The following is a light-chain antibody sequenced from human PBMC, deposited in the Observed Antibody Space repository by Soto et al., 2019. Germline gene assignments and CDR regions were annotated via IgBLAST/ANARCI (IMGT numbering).Light chain of an antibody. Sequence: EIVMTQSPATLSVSPGETATLSCRASQSVTYNVAWYQQKPGQGPRILIYGAFTRATGIPARFSGSGSGTEFNLTISSLQSEDFAVYYCQQDKNWPPLTFGGGNKVEIK. CDR3: QQDKNWPPLT. CDR2: GAF. J-gene: IGKJ4*01. V-gene: IGKV3-15*01. CDR1: QSVTYN.